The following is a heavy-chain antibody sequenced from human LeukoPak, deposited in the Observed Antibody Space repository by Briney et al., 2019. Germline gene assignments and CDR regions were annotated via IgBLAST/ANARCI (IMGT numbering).Heavy chain of an antibody. Sequence: SETLSPTCAVSGGSISSSNWWSWVRQPPGKGLEWIGEIYHSGSTNYNPSLKSRVTISVDKSKNQFSLKLSSVTAADTAVYYCAREARSGYYDSSGTYVYWGQGTLVTVSS. CDR1: GGSISSSNW. CDR2: IYHSGST. V-gene: IGHV4-4*02. J-gene: IGHJ4*02. D-gene: IGHD3-22*01. CDR3: AREARSGYYDSSGTYVY.